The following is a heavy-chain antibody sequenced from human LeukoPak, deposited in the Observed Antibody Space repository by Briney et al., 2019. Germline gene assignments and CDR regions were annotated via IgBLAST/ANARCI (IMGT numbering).Heavy chain of an antibody. Sequence: SETLSLTCTVSGGSISSYYWSWIRQPPGKGLEWIGYIYYSGSTNYNPSLKSRVTISVGTSKNQFSLKLSSVTAADTAVYYCARRYSSGWFFDYWGQGTLVTVSS. CDR3: ARRYSSGWFFDY. V-gene: IGHV4-59*01. D-gene: IGHD6-19*01. J-gene: IGHJ4*02. CDR1: GGSISSYY. CDR2: IYYSGST.